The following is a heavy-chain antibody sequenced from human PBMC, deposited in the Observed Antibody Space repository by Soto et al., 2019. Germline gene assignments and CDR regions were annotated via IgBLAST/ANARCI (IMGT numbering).Heavy chain of an antibody. CDR1: GGPFSGYY. Sequence: SETLSLTCAVYGGPFSGYYWSWIRPPPGKGLEWIGEINHSGSTNYNPSLKSRVTISVDTSKNQFSLKLSSVTAADTAVYYCALRVERYSGYDYGGYFDYWGQGALVTVSS. CDR2: INHSGST. CDR3: ALRVERYSGYDYGGYFDY. J-gene: IGHJ4*02. V-gene: IGHV4-34*01. D-gene: IGHD5-12*01.